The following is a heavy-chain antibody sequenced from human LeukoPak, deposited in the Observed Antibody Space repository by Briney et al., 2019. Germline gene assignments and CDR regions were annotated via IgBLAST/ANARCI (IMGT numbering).Heavy chain of an antibody. CDR1: GFTFSSYA. V-gene: IGHV3-23*01. CDR2: ISGSGGST. CDR3: AKDKGGTVTTPLDY. D-gene: IGHD4-17*01. Sequence: GGSLRLSCAASGFTFSSYAISWVRQAPGKGLEWVSAISGSGGSTYYADSVKGRFTISRDNSKNTLYLQMNSLRAEDTALYYCAKDKGGTVTTPLDYWGQGTLVTVSS. J-gene: IGHJ4*02.